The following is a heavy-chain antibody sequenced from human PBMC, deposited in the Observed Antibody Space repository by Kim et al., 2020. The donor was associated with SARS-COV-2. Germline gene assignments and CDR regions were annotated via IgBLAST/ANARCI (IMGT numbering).Heavy chain of an antibody. CDR1: GYKFTDYY. Sequence: ASVKVSCMGSGYKFTDYYLHWVRQAPGQGLEWMGRINPYNGDTIYAQKFQGRLTMSRDTSINTVYMDLKRLRSDDTAVYFCARDRDLVRGFSTKFNWFDPWGQGTLVTVSS. V-gene: IGHV1-2*06. J-gene: IGHJ5*02. CDR3: ARDRDLVRGFSTKFNWFDP. CDR2: INPYNGDT. D-gene: IGHD3-10*01.